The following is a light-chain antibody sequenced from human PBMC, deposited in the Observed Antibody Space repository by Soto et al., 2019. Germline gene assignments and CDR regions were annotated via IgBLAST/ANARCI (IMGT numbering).Light chain of an antibody. CDR3: QSYDSSLSGLYV. V-gene: IGLV1-40*01. J-gene: IGLJ1*01. CDR2: GNS. CDR1: SSNIGAGYD. Sequence: QSALTQPPSVSGAPGQRVTISCTGSSSNIGAGYDVHWYQQLPGTAPKLLIYGNSNRPSGVPDRFSGSKSGHSASLAITGLQAEDEADYYCQSYDSSLSGLYVSGPGTKVTVL.